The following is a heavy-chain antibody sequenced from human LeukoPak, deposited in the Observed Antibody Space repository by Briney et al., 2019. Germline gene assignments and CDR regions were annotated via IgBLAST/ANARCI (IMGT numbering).Heavy chain of an antibody. CDR3: ARDPHSRHHPYYYMDV. Sequence: HPGGSLRLSCAASGFTFSSYWMHWVRQAPGKGLVWVSRINSDGSSTSYADSVKGRFTISRDNAKNTLYLQMNSLRAEDTAVYYCARDPHSRHHPYYYMDVWGKGTTVTVSS. V-gene: IGHV3-74*01. CDR2: INSDGSST. J-gene: IGHJ6*03. CDR1: GFTFSSYW. D-gene: IGHD1-14*01.